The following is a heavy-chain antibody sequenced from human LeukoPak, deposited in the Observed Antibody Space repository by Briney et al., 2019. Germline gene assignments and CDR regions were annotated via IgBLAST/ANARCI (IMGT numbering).Heavy chain of an antibody. V-gene: IGHV1-69*13. CDR1: GGTFSSYA. Sequence: GASVKVSCKASGGTFSSYAISWVRQAPGQGLEWMGGIIPIFGTANYAQKFQGRVTITADESTSTAYMELSSLRSEDTAVYYCARDTLSYSSGRPERAFDIWGQGTMVTVSS. D-gene: IGHD6-19*01. CDR2: IIPIFGTA. J-gene: IGHJ3*02. CDR3: ARDTLSYSSGRPERAFDI.